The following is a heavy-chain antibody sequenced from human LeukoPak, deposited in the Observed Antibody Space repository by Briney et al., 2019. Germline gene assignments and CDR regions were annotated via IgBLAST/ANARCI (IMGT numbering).Heavy chain of an antibody. CDR3: ARDRATYCSSTSCYRRLDY. V-gene: IGHV3-21*01. D-gene: IGHD2-2*01. Sequence: TGGSLRLSCAASGFTFSSYSMNWVRQAPGKGLEWVSSTSSSSSYIYYADSVKGRFTISRDNAKNSLYLQMNSLRAEGTAVYYCARDRATYCSSTSCYRRLDYWGQGTLVTVSS. CDR1: GFTFSSYS. CDR2: TSSSSSYI. J-gene: IGHJ4*02.